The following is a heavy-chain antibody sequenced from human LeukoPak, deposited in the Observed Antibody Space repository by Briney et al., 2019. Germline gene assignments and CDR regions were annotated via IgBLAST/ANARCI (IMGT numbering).Heavy chain of an antibody. CDR3: ARDRFVGDAFDI. Sequence: ASVKVSCKASGYIFTSYGISWVRQAPGQGLEWMGWISAYNGNTNYAQKLQGRVTMTTDTSTSTAYMELRSLRSDDTAVYYCARDRFVGDAFDIWGQGTMVTVSS. CDR2: ISAYNGNT. CDR1: GYIFTSYG. J-gene: IGHJ3*02. V-gene: IGHV1-18*01. D-gene: IGHD3-3*01.